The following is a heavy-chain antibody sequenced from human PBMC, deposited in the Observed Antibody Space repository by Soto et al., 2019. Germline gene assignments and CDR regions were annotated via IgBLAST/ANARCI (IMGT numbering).Heavy chain of an antibody. D-gene: IGHD3-22*01. CDR3: GRALCSYDCSGTC. CDR2: FDPEDGET. CDR1: GYTLTELS. V-gene: IGHV1-24*01. J-gene: IGHJ1*01. Sequence: ASVKVSCKVSGYTLTELSMHWVRQAPGKGLEWMGGFDPEDGETVYAQKFQARATMTEHTSTDTAYMELSSLRSEDAPVYCCGRALCSYDCSGTCWGRRSMGTVCS.